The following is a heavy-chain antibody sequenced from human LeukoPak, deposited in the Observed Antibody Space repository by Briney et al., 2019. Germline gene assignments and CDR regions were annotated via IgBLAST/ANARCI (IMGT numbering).Heavy chain of an antibody. D-gene: IGHD2-15*01. Sequence: GGSLRLSCAASGFTFSTYWMSWVRQAPGKGLGWVANIKQDGSDKYYVDSVKGRFTISRDNAKNSLFLQMNSLRAEDTAVYYCARVRCGSNSCFPDYWGQGTLVTVSS. J-gene: IGHJ4*02. CDR3: ARVRCGSNSCFPDY. CDR1: GFTFSTYW. CDR2: IKQDGSDK. V-gene: IGHV3-7*01.